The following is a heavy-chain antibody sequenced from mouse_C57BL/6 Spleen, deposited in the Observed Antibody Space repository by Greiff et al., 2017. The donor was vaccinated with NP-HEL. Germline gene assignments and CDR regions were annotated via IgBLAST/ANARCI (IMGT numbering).Heavy chain of an antibody. CDR3: ARKDHYYGSSYGYFDV. CDR1: GFTFSDYG. CDR2: ISSGSSTI. Sequence: DVKLVESGGGLVKPGGSLKLSCAASGFTFSDYGMHWVRQAPEKGLEWVAYISSGSSTIYYADTVKGRFTISRDNAKNTLFLQMTSLRSEDTAMYYCARKDHYYGSSYGYFDVWGTGTTVTVSS. V-gene: IGHV5-17*01. J-gene: IGHJ1*03. D-gene: IGHD1-1*01.